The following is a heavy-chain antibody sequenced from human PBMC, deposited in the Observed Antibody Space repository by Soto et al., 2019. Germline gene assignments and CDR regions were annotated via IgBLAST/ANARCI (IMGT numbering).Heavy chain of an antibody. CDR1: GRSISSGGYY. V-gene: IGHV4-31*03. CDR3: ARVRYYDSSGYPFLDY. J-gene: IGHJ4*02. Sequence: KTSETLSLTCTVSGRSISSGGYYWGWVRQHPGKGLEWIGYIYYTGSTYYNPSLKSRVTISVDTSKNQFSLNLSSVTAADTAVYYCARVRYYDSSGYPFLDYWGQGTLVTVSS. CDR2: IYYTGST. D-gene: IGHD3-22*01.